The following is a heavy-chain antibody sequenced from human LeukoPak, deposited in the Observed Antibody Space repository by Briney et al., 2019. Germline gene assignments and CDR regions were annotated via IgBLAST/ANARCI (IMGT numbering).Heavy chain of an antibody. CDR2: IYSSGST. V-gene: IGHV4-4*07. CDR3: ARGRRFLEWLSLFDY. CDR1: GGSISSYY. Sequence: PSETLSLTCIVSGGSISSYYWSWIRQPAGKGLDWIGRIYSSGSTSYNPSLKSRVTISVDTSKNQFSLKLSSVTAADTAVYYCARGRRFLEWLSLFDYWGQGTLVTVSS. J-gene: IGHJ4*02. D-gene: IGHD3-3*01.